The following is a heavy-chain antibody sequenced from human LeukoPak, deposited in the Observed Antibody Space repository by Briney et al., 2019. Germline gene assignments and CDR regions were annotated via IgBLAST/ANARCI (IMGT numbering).Heavy chain of an antibody. J-gene: IGHJ4*02. CDR3: ARDTAMVTGGLDY. CDR1: GGSISSGDYY. CDR2: IYYSGST. Sequence: SQTLSLTCTVSGGSISSGDYYWSWIRQPPGKGLEWIGYIYYSGSTYYNPSLKSRVTISVDTSKNQFSLKLSPVTAADTAVYYCARDTAMVTGGLDYWGQGTLVTVSS. D-gene: IGHD5-18*01. V-gene: IGHV4-30-4*01.